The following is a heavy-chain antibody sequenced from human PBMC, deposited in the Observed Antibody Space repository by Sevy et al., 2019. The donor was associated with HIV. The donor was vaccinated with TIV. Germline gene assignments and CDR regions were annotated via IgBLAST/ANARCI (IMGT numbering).Heavy chain of an antibody. Sequence: GGSLRLSCAASGFTFSSYAMSWVRQAPGKGLEWVSAIDGKGRSTHYADSVKGRFTISRDNSKNMLYLQMNSLRAEDTAVYYCAKTVNSGGGVVPAANYYYYGMDVWGQGTTVTVSS. CDR2: IDGKGRST. CDR1: GFTFSSYA. CDR3: AKTVNSGGGVVPAANYYYYGMDV. D-gene: IGHD2-2*01. J-gene: IGHJ6*02. V-gene: IGHV3-23*01.